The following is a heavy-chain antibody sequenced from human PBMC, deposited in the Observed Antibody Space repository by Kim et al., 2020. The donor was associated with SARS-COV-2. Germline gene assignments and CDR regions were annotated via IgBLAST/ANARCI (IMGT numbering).Heavy chain of an antibody. CDR3: ARGAAAPGGYWFDP. Sequence: SVKVSCKASGGTFSSYAISWVRQAPGQGLEWMGRIIPILGIANYAQKFQGRVTITADKSTSTAYMELSSLRSEDTAVYYCARGAAAPGGYWFDPWGQGTLVTVSS. V-gene: IGHV1-69*04. CDR1: GGTFSSYA. J-gene: IGHJ5*02. D-gene: IGHD3-16*01. CDR2: IIPILGIA.